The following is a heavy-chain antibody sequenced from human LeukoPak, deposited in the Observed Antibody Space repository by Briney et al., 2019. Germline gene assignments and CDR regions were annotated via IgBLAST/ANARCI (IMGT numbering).Heavy chain of an antibody. CDR2: ITPTSSYI. J-gene: IGHJ6*03. D-gene: IGHD2-2*01. Sequence: GGSLRLSCAASGFTFSTYSMNWVRQAPGKGLEWVSAITPTSSYIYYADSVKGPFTISRDNAKNSLYLQMDSLRDEDTAVYYCARDPYCSGPSCSLSIYYYYMDVWGKGTTVTVSS. V-gene: IGHV3-21*01. CDR3: ARDPYCSGPSCSLSIYYYYMDV. CDR1: GFTFSTYS.